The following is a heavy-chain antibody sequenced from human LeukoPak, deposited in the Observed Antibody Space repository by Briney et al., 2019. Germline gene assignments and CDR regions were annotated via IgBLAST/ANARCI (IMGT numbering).Heavy chain of an antibody. J-gene: IGHJ4*02. CDR3: ARVFDS. CDR1: GGSISSSSYS. Sequence: SETLSLTCTVSGGSISSSSYSWGWIRQPPGKGPEWIGDIFYTGKTNYNPSLKSRVSISIDTSKNQFSLKLTSVTAADTAVYYCARVFDSWGQGTLVTVSS. V-gene: IGHV4-39*07. CDR2: IFYTGKT.